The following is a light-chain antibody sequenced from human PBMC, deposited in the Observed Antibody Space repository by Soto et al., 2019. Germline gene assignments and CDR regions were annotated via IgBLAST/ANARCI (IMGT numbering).Light chain of an antibody. CDR3: QQVSGYPHT. J-gene: IGKJ2*01. Sequence: DIQLTQSPSFLSASVGDRVTITCRASQGISSHLAWYQQKPGKAPKLLIYAASTLQGGVPSRFSGSGFGTEFTLTISSLQPEDFATYHCQQVSGYPHTFGQGTRLEIK. V-gene: IGKV1-9*01. CDR1: QGISSH. CDR2: AAS.